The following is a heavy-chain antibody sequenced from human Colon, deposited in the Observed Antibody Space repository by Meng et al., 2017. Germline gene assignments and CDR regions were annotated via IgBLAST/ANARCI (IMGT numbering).Heavy chain of an antibody. Sequence: GGSLCLSCAASGFTFSSYWMHWVRQAPGKGLVWVSRINSDGSSTSYADSVKGRFTISKDNAKNTLYLQMNSLSAEGTAVYYCARDRYYGSGSYYPFDYWGQGTLVTVSS. CDR1: GFTFSSYW. J-gene: IGHJ4*02. CDR2: INSDGSST. CDR3: ARDRYYGSGSYYPFDY. V-gene: IGHV3-74*01. D-gene: IGHD3-10*01.